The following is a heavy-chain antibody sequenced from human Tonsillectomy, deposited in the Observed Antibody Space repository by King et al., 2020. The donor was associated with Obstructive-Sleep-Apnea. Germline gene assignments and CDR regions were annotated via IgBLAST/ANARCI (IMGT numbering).Heavy chain of an antibody. CDR3: ASWKVRGVIQEY. CDR2: THTSGST. J-gene: IGHJ4*02. CDR1: GGSISSYY. Sequence: QLQESGPGLVKPSETLSLTCTVSGGSISSYYWSWIRQPAGKGMEWIGRTHTSGSTNYNPSLKSRVIMSIDTSKNQFSLKLTSMTAADTAVYYCASWKVRGVIQEYWGQGTLVTVSS. V-gene: IGHV4-4*07. D-gene: IGHD3-10*01.